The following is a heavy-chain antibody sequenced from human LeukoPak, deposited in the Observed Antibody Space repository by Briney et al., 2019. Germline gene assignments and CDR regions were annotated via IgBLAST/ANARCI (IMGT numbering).Heavy chain of an antibody. D-gene: IGHD3-3*01. CDR3: ARGDDFWSGYSNFDY. CDR2: IYYSGST. CDR1: GGSISSYY. V-gene: IGHV4-59*01. Sequence: SETLSLTCTVSGGSISSYYWSWIPQPPGEGLEWIGYIYYSGSTNYNPSLKSRVTISVDTSKNQFSLKLSSVTAADTAVYYCARGDDFWSGYSNFDYWGQGTLVTVSS. J-gene: IGHJ4*02.